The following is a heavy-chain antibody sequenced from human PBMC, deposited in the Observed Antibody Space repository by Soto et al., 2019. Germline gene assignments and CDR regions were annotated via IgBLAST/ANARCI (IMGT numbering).Heavy chain of an antibody. CDR2: ISGSGGST. V-gene: IGHV3-23*01. D-gene: IGHD3-3*01. CDR1: GFTFSSYA. J-gene: IGHJ6*02. CDR3: AKAFSYDFWSAESGGSQSAYGMDV. Sequence: GGSLRLSCAASGFTFSSYAMSWVRQAPGKGLEWVSAISGSGGSTYYADSVKGRFTISRDNSKNTLYLQMNSLRAEDTAVYYCAKAFSYDFWSAESGGSQSAYGMDVWGQGTTVTVSS.